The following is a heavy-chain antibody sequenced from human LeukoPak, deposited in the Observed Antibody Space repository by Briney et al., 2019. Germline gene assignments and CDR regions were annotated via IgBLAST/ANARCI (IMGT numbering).Heavy chain of an antibody. J-gene: IGHJ4*02. V-gene: IGHV1-18*01. Sequence: ASVKVSCKASGYTFPTYGITWVGQAPGQGLEWMGWISAYNGNTHFAQKLQGRVTMTTDTPTTTAYMELRSLRSDDTAVYYCAREACAHCTIDYWGQGTLVTVSS. CDR3: AREACAHCTIDY. CDR2: ISAYNGNT. CDR1: GYTFPTYG. D-gene: IGHD1-1*01.